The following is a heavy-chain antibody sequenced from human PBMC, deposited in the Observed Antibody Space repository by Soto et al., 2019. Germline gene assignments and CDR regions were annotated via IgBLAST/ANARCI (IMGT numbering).Heavy chain of an antibody. CDR1: GGSFSGYF. CDR2: INHSGRT. CDR3: ARGPRCINTSCSNDFYHFGLDV. V-gene: IGHV4-34*01. D-gene: IGHD2-2*01. J-gene: IGHJ6*02. Sequence: PSETLSLTCAVYGGSFSGYFWTWVRQAPGKGLEWIGEINHSGRTKNNPSLKSRISTSVDTSKNQFSLRLSPVTAADKAFYYCARGPRCINTSCSNDFYHFGLDVWGQGNSVA.